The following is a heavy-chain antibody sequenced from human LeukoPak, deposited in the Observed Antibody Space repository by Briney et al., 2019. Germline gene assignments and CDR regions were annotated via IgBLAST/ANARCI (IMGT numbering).Heavy chain of an antibody. CDR3: ARDTKASGSYGMDV. CDR2: IDPNSGGT. D-gene: IGHD1-26*01. V-gene: IGHV1-2*02. J-gene: IGHJ6*02. Sequence: ASVKVSCKASGYTFTDYYMHWVRQAPGQGLEWMGWIDPNSGGTNYAQKFQGRVTMTRDTSISTAYMELSRLRSDDTAVYYCARDTKASGSYGMDVWGQGTTVTVSS. CDR1: GYTFTDYY.